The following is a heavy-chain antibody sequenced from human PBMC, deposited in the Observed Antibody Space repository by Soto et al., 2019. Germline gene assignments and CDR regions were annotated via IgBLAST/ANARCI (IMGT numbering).Heavy chain of an antibody. CDR2: IYGADNDNT. D-gene: IGHD6-13*01. CDR1: GLTVTNNH. CDR3: ARGGYD. Sequence: VDLVETGGGLIQPGGSLRLSCAVSGLTVTNNHMNWNWVRQAPGKGLEWVSVIYGADNDNTYYADSVRDRFTVSRDSSHNMVFLHMNDLRAEDTAVYYCARGGYDWGQGTLVTVSS. V-gene: IGHV3-53*02. J-gene: IGHJ4*02.